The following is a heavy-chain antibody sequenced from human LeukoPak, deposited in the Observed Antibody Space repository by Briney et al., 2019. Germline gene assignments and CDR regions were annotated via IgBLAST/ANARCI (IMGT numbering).Heavy chain of an antibody. CDR1: GFNMGSHG. J-gene: IGHJ4*02. CDR2: VWFDGRQT. CDR3: ARDLTFFALSP. D-gene: IGHD3-3*02. Sequence: RAPRLSLVTSGFNMGSHGMHWPPPAPGKGVGWVTGVWFDGRQTYYADSVKGRFILSRDNPKNTLYLQMNSLRTEDTAIYYCARDLTFFALSPGGQGTLVTVSS. V-gene: IGHV3-33*01.